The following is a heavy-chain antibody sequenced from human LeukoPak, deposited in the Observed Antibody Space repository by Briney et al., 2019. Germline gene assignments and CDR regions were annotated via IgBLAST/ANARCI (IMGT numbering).Heavy chain of an antibody. Sequence: ASVKVSCKASGYTFTSYGISWVRQAPGQGLEWMGWVSAYNGNTNYAQKLQGRVTMTTDTSTSTAYMELRSLRSGDTAVYYCARDGPQYCSGGSCYSGYWGQGTLVTVSS. J-gene: IGHJ4*02. CDR3: ARDGPQYCSGGSCYSGY. V-gene: IGHV1-18*01. D-gene: IGHD2-15*01. CDR1: GYTFTSYG. CDR2: VSAYNGNT.